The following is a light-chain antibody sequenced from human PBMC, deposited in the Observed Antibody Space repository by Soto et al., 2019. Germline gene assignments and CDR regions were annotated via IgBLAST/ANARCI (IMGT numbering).Light chain of an antibody. CDR2: DVS. Sequence: QSVLAQPRSASGSPGQSVTISCTGTSSDVGGYNYVSWYQQHPGKAPKLMIYDVSKRPSGVPDRFSGSKSGNTASLTISGLQAEDEADYYCCSYAGSYTFYVFGTGTKGTVL. CDR3: CSYAGSYTFYV. CDR1: SSDVGGYNY. J-gene: IGLJ1*01. V-gene: IGLV2-11*01.